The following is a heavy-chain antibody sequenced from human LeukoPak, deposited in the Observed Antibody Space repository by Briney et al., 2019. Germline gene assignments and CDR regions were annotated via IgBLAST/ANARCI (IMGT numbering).Heavy chain of an antibody. CDR3: AKGPYYYDSSGYSPFDY. J-gene: IGHJ4*02. V-gene: IGHV3-30*02. Sequence: PGGSLRLSCAASGFTFSSYGMHWVRQAPGKGLEWVAFIRYDGSNKYYADSVKGRFTISRDNSKNTLYLQMNSLRAEDTVVYYCAKGPYYYDSSGYSPFDYWGQGTLVTVSS. D-gene: IGHD3-22*01. CDR1: GFTFSSYG. CDR2: IRYDGSNK.